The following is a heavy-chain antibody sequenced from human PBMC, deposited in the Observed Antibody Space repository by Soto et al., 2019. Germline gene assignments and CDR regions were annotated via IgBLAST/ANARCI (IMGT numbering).Heavy chain of an antibody. J-gene: IGHJ4*02. CDR2: IYYSGNT. D-gene: IGHD5-12*01. V-gene: IGHV4-30-4*01. CDR1: GGSISTGDYY. CDR3: ARDPMVAYYFDY. Sequence: SLTCSVSGGSISTGDYYWSWIRQPPGKGLEWIGHIYYSGNTYSNPSLKSRVTISLDTSQNQFSLKLSSVTAADTAVYYCARDPMVAYYFDYWGQGTLVTVSS.